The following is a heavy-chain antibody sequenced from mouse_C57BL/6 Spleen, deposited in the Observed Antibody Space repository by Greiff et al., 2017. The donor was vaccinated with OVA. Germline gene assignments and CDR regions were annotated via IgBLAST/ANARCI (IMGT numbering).Heavy chain of an antibody. CDR3: ARYDYDGAY. V-gene: IGHV5-17*01. Sequence: EVKLMESGGGLVKPGGSLKLSCAASGFTFSDYGMHWVRQAPEKGLEWVAYISSGSSTIYYADTVKGRFTISRNNAKNTLFLQMTSLRSEDTAMYYCARYDYDGAYWGQGTLVTVSA. CDR1: GFTFSDYG. CDR2: ISSGSSTI. D-gene: IGHD2-4*01. J-gene: IGHJ3*01.